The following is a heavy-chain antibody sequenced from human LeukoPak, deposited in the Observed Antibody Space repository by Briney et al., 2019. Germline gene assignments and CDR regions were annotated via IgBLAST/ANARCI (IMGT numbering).Heavy chain of an antibody. CDR1: GFTFSSYS. V-gene: IGHV3-21*01. CDR2: ISSSSSYI. J-gene: IGHJ4*02. CDR3: AREAYDSSGYYYDY. Sequence: GGSLRLSCAASGFTFSSYSMNWVRQAPGKGLEWVSSISSSSSYIYCADSVKGRFTISRDNAKNSLYLQMNSLRAEDTAVYYCAREAYDSSGYYYDYWGQGTLVTVSS. D-gene: IGHD3-22*01.